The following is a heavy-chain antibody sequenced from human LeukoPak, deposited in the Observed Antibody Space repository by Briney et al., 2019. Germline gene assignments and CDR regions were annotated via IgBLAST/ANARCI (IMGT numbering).Heavy chain of an antibody. D-gene: IGHD1-26*01. CDR2: ISSSAYI. Sequence: PGGSLRLSRAASGFTFSSYSMTWVRQAPGKGLEWVSSISSSAYIYYADSVKGRFTISRDNAKNSLHLQVNSLRAEDTAVYYCARDSGSYRYFDYWGQGTLVTVSS. CDR3: ARDSGSYRYFDY. V-gene: IGHV3-21*01. J-gene: IGHJ4*02. CDR1: GFTFSSYS.